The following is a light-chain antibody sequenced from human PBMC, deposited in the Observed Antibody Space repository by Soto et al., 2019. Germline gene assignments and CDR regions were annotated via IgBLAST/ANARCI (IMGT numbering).Light chain of an antibody. J-gene: IGKJ1*01. CDR1: ESLEYSDGNAY. CDR2: RAS. V-gene: IGKV2-30*01. Sequence: EVVMTQSPLSLPVTLGQPASISCRSSESLEYSDGNAYLNWFHQRSGQSPRRLIYRASNRDSGVPDRFSGSWSGTDFTLKISRVEAEDVGVYYCMQGTHWPPTFGRGTKVEIK. CDR3: MQGTHWPPT.